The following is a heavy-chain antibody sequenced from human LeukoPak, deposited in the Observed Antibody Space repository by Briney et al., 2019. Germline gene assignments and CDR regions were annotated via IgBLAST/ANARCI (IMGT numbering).Heavy chain of an antibody. Sequence: GGSLRLSCAASGFTFSSCAMSWVRQAPGKGLEWVANIKEDGSEKYYVDSVKGRFTISRDNAKNSLYLQMNSLRAEDTAVYYCARDDAFDIWGQGTMVTVSS. V-gene: IGHV3-7*01. CDR3: ARDDAFDI. CDR2: IKEDGSEK. J-gene: IGHJ3*02. CDR1: GFTFSSCA.